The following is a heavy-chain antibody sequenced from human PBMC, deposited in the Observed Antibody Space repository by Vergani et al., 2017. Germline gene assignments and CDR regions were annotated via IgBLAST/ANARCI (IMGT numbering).Heavy chain of an antibody. J-gene: IGHJ4*02. D-gene: IGHD1-1*01. CDR1: GFTFSSYS. Sequence: EVQLLESGGGLVKPGGSLRLSCAASGFTFSSYSMNWVRQAPGKGLEWVSSISSSSSYIYYADSVKGRFTISRDNAKNSLYLQMNSLRAEDTAVYYCARVRSSRGTNFALDYWGQGTLVTVSS. V-gene: IGHV3-21*01. CDR2: ISSSSSYI. CDR3: ARVRSSRGTNFALDY.